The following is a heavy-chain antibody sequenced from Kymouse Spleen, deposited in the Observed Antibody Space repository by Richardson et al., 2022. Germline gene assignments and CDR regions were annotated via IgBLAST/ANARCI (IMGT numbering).Heavy chain of an antibody. CDR3: ARDGSGSYYYYYYGMDV. CDR1: GGSISSSSYY. Sequence: QLQLQESGPGLVKPSETLSLTCTVSGGSISSSSYYWGWIRQPPGKGLEWIGSIYYSGSTYYNPSLKSRVTISVDTSKNQFSLKLSSVTAADTAVYYCARDGSGSYYYYYYGMDVWGQGTTVTVSS. D-gene: IGHD3-10*01. CDR2: IYYSGST. J-gene: IGHJ6*02. V-gene: IGHV4-39*01.